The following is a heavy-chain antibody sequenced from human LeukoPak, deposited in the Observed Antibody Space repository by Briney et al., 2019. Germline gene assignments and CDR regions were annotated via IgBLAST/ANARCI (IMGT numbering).Heavy chain of an antibody. D-gene: IGHD2-15*01. Sequence: SVKVSCKASGGTFSSYAISWVRQAPGQGLEWMGRIIPILGIANYAQKFQGRVTITADKSTSTAYMELSSLRSEDTAVYYCARGPPCSGGSCYGNWFDPWGQGTLVTVSS. CDR3: ARGPPCSGGSCYGNWFDP. J-gene: IGHJ5*02. CDR1: GGTFSSYA. V-gene: IGHV1-69*04. CDR2: IIPILGIA.